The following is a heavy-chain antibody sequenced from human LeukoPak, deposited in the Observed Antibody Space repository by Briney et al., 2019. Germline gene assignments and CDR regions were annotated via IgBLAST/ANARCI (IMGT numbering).Heavy chain of an antibody. V-gene: IGHV5-51*01. J-gene: IGHJ4*02. D-gene: IGHD2-15*01. CDR2: IYPGDSDT. CDR3: ARHGARQVDATARFDY. CDR1: GYSFTSYW. Sequence: NPGESLKISCKGSGYSFTSYWIGWVRQMPGKGLEWMGIIYPGDSDTRYSPSFQGQVTISADKSISTAYLQWSSLKASDTAMYYCARHGARQVDATARFDYWGQGTLVTVSS.